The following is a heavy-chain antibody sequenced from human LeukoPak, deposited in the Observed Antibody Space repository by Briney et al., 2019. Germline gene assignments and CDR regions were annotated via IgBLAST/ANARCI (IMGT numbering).Heavy chain of an antibody. CDR1: DYSISSDYY. J-gene: IGHJ3*02. CDR3: AGVVVLDAFDI. D-gene: IGHD3-22*01. CDR2: IYHSGSI. V-gene: IGHV4-38-2*02. Sequence: PSETLSLTCTVSDYSISSDYYWGWIRQPPGKGLEWIGSIYHSGSIYYNPFLKSRVTISVDTSKNQFSLRLSSVTAADTAVYYCAGVVVLDAFDIWGQGTMVTVSS.